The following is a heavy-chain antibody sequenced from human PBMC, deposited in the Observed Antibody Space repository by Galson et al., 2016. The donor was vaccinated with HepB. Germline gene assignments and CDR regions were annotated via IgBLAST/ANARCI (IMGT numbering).Heavy chain of an antibody. D-gene: IGHD1-26*01. Sequence: SVKVSCKASGGSFSFYAISWVRQAPGQGLEWMGVIMPVFGKANYAQRFQGRVTITADESTSTAYMELSSLRSDDTAVYYCARDLGASGSPGGLFYYGMDVWGQGTTVTVSS. CDR3: ARDLGASGSPGGLFYYGMDV. CDR1: GGSFSFYA. V-gene: IGHV1-69*13. J-gene: IGHJ6*02. CDR2: IMPVFGKA.